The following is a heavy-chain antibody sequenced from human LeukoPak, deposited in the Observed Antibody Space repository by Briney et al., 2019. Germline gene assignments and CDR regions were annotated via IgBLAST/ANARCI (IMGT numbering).Heavy chain of an antibody. CDR3: ARGRFLEWSLGY. D-gene: IGHD3-3*01. Sequence: SQTLSLTCTVSGGSISSGSYYWSWIRQPAGKGLEWIGRIYTSGSTNYNPSLKSRVTISVDTSKNQFSLKLSSVTAADTAVYYCARGRFLEWSLGYWGQGTLVTVSS. CDR2: IYTSGST. CDR1: GGSISSGSYY. J-gene: IGHJ4*02. V-gene: IGHV4-61*02.